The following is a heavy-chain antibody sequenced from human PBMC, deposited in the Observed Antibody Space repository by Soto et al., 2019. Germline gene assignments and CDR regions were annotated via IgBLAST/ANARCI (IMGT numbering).Heavy chain of an antibody. CDR3: AGGSGWISDS. J-gene: IGHJ4*02. CDR1: GFTFSPFW. CDR2: IKDDGGDE. V-gene: IGHV3-7*05. Sequence: EVQLVELGGGLVQPGGSLRLSCVDSGFTFSPFWMSWVRQAPGKGLEWVAIIKDDGGDELYLEAVRGRFRISRDNAKKSLFLAMDSLRVEDTAVYYCAGGSGWISDSWGQGTLVTVSS. D-gene: IGHD6-19*01.